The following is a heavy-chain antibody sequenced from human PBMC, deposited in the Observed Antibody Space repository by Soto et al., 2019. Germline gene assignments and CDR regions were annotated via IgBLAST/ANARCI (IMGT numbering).Heavy chain of an antibody. D-gene: IGHD4-4*01. CDR2: ISYDGSNK. CDR1: GFTFSSYG. V-gene: IGHV3-30*18. CDR3: AKILRDDYTSPIVY. J-gene: IGHJ4*02. Sequence: QVQLVQSGAEVKKPGRSLRLSCAASGFTFSSYGMHWVRQAPGKGLEWVTIISYDGSNKYYADSVKGRFTISRDNSKNTLYLQMNSLRAEDTAVYYCAKILRDDYTSPIVYWGQGTLVTVSS.